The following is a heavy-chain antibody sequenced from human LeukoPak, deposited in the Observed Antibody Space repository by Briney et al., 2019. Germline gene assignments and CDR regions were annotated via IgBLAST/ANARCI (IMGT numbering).Heavy chain of an antibody. CDR3: ARDSSRYGDYDY. V-gene: IGHV1-3*01. Sequence: ASVKVSCKASGYTFTSYAMHWLRQAPGQRLEWMGWINAGNGNTKYSQKFQGRVTITRDTSASTAYMELSSLRSEDTAVYYCARDSSRYGDYDYWGQGTLVTVSS. J-gene: IGHJ4*02. CDR2: INAGNGNT. CDR1: GYTFTSYA. D-gene: IGHD4-17*01.